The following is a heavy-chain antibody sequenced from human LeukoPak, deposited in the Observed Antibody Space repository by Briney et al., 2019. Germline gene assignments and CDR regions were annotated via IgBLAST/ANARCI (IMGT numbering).Heavy chain of an antibody. J-gene: IGHJ3*02. D-gene: IGHD1-26*01. Sequence: PGGSLRLSCAASGFTFSSYSMNRVRQAPGKGLEWVSSISSSSSYIYYADSVKGRFTISRDNDKNSLYLQMNSLRAEDTAVYYCAESRRIVGAYDAFDIWGQGTMVTVSS. CDR1: GFTFSSYS. CDR3: AESRRIVGAYDAFDI. CDR2: ISSSSSYI. V-gene: IGHV3-21*01.